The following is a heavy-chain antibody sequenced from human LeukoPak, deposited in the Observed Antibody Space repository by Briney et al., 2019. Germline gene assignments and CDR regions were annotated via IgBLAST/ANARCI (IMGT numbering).Heavy chain of an antibody. J-gene: IGHJ4*02. CDR1: GGSISSGGYY. D-gene: IGHD3-22*01. Sequence: SETLSLTCTVSGGSISSGGYYWSWIRQHPGKGLEWIGYIYYSGSTYYNPSLKSPVTISVDTSKNQFSLKLSSVTAADTAVYYCARVSSLLHASFDYWGQGTLVTVSS. V-gene: IGHV4-31*01. CDR3: ARVSSLLHASFDY. CDR2: IYYSGST.